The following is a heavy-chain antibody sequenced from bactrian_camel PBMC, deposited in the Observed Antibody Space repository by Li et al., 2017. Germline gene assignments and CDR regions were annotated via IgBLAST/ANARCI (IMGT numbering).Heavy chain of an antibody. J-gene: IGHJ6*01. D-gene: IGHD2*01. CDR2: IDSSENAGST. CDR1: GFRIRNYR. V-gene: IGHV3S53*01. Sequence: HVQLVESGGGSVQAGGSLRLSCAVSGFRIRNYRMAWYRQVPGQQRVGVAAIDSSENAGSTAYVDAVEGRVTISKDNAKNTVYLQMNSLKPEDTAMYYCAARGPYCYTKLSVRDFTYWGQGTQVTVS. CDR3: AARGPYCYTKLSVRDFTY.